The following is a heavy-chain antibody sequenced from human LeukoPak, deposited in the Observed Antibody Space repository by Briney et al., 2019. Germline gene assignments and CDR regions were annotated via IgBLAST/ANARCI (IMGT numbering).Heavy chain of an antibody. CDR3: AKDVRPYSSSPHSMDV. D-gene: IGHD6-6*01. J-gene: IGHJ6*02. V-gene: IGHV3-15*07. CDR1: GFTFSSYS. Sequence: GGSLRLSCAASGFTFSSYSMNWVRQAPGKGLEWVGRIKSKTDGGTTDYAAPVKGRFTISRDDSKNTLYPQMNSLRAEDTAVYYCAKDVRPYSSSPHSMDVWGQGTTVTVSS. CDR2: IKSKTDGGTT.